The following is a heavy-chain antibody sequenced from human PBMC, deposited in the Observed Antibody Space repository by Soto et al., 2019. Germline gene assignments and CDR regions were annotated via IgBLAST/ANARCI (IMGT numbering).Heavy chain of an antibody. J-gene: IGHJ4*02. D-gene: IGHD1-26*01. Sequence: GGSLRLSCAASGFTFNNFAMSWVRQAPGKGPEWVSTISAGGDNSYYADSVEGRFTISRDNSKETVSLQMNRLGAEDTAIYYCAKDEMGATSYWGQGTLVTVS. V-gene: IGHV3-23*01. CDR1: GFTFNNFA. CDR3: AKDEMGATSY. CDR2: ISAGGDNS.